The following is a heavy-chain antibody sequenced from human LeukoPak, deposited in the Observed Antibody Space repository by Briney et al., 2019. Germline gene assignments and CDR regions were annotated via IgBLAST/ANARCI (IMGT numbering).Heavy chain of an antibody. Sequence: SETLSLTCTVSGGSISSYYWGWIRQPPGKGLEWIGSIYYSGSTYYNPSLKSRVTISVDTSKNQFSLKLSSVTAADTAVYYCARLGVIPEAYYFDYWGQGTLVTVSS. J-gene: IGHJ4*02. CDR3: ARLGVIPEAYYFDY. D-gene: IGHD3-22*01. CDR1: GGSISSYY. V-gene: IGHV4-39*01. CDR2: IYYSGST.